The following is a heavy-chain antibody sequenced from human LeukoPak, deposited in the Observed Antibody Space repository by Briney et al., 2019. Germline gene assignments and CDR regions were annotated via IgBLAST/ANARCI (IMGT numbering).Heavy chain of an antibody. CDR2: ISYDGSNK. V-gene: IGHV3-30-3*01. CDR3: ARDLGRWLQFIIY. Sequence: GGSLRLSCAASGFTFSSYAMHWVRQAPGKGLEWVAVISYDGSNKYYADSVKGRFTISRDNSKNTLYLQMNSLRAEDTVVYYCARDLGRWLQFIIYWGQGTLVTVSS. J-gene: IGHJ4*02. CDR1: GFTFSSYA. D-gene: IGHD5-24*01.